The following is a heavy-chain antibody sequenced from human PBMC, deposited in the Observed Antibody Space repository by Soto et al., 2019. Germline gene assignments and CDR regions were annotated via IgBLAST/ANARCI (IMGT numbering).Heavy chain of an antibody. CDR1: GFTFSSYA. CDR3: VKCVASYTSCWYAN. CDR2: IKDSGEST. V-gene: IGHV3-23*01. J-gene: IGHJ4*02. D-gene: IGHD6-13*01. Sequence: HPGGSLRLSCAASGFTFSSYAMSWVRQAPGKGLEWVSTIKDSGESTFYLDSVRGRFTISRDNSKDTLYLQMTSLRVEDTALYHCVKCVASYTSCWYANWGQGILVTVSS.